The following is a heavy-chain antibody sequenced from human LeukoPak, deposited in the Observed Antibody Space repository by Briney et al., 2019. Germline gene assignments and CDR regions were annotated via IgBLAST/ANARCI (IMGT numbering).Heavy chain of an antibody. CDR2: INYKTNGGTA. D-gene: IGHD3-3*01. V-gene: IGHV3-15*01. CDR3: TTDHRTIYGVVFPDY. Sequence: PGGSLRLSCAASGFTFSSYAMSWVRQAPGKGLEWVGRINYKTNGGTADYTAPVKGRFTISRDDSKDTLYLQMNSLTTEDTAVYYCTTDHRTIYGVVFPDYWGQGTLVTVSS. J-gene: IGHJ4*02. CDR1: GFTFSSYA.